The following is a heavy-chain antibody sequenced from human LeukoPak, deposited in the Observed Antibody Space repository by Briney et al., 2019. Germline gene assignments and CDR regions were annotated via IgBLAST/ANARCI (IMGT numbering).Heavy chain of an antibody. V-gene: IGHV4-34*01. D-gene: IGHD6-19*01. CDR1: GGSFSGYY. J-gene: IGHJ6*03. Sequence: PSETLSLTCAVYGGSFSGYYWSWIRQPPGKGLEWIGEINHSGSTNYNPSLKSRVTISVDTSKNQFSLKLSSVTAADTAVYYCARVRRYSSGWYTGSDYYYMDVWGKGTTVTVSS. CDR2: INHSGST. CDR3: ARVRRYSSGWYTGSDYYYMDV.